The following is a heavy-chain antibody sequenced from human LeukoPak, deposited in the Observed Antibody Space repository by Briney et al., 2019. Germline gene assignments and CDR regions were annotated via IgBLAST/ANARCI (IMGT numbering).Heavy chain of an antibody. CDR1: GGSISSYY. CDR2: IYYSGST. Sequence: SETLSLTCTVSGGSISSYYWSWIRQPPGKGLEWIGYIYYSGSTNYNPSLKGRVTISVDTSKNQFSLKLSSVTAADTAVYYCARRDDILTGSAAFDIWGQGTMVTVSS. V-gene: IGHV4-59*08. J-gene: IGHJ3*02. D-gene: IGHD3-9*01. CDR3: ARRDDILTGSAAFDI.